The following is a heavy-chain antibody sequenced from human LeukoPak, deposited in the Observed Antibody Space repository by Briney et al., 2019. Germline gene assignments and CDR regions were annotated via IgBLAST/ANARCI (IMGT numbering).Heavy chain of an antibody. CDR3: ARGPEDY. CDR2: IYTSGST. V-gene: IGHV4-4*08. Sequence: PSETLSLTCAVYGGSFSGYYWSWIRQPPGKGLEWIGRIYTSGSTNYNPSLKSRVTISVDTSKNQFSLKLSSVTAADTAVYYCARGPEDYWGQGTLVTVSS. J-gene: IGHJ4*02. CDR1: GGSFSGYY.